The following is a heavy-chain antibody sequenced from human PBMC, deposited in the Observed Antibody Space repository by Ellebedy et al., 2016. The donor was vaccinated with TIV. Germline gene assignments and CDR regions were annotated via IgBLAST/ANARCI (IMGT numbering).Heavy chain of an antibody. V-gene: IGHV3-23*01. CDR3: AKDVRYTTGWGGALDI. Sequence: PGGSLRLSCAASGFNFGGHAMKWVRQAPGTGLEWVSSIGSSAYTTHYADSVKGRFTISRDNSRNTLYLQMNSLRGEDTAVYFCAKDVRYTTGWGGALDIWGQGAMVTVSS. D-gene: IGHD2-8*02. CDR2: IGSSAYTT. J-gene: IGHJ3*02. CDR1: GFNFGGHA.